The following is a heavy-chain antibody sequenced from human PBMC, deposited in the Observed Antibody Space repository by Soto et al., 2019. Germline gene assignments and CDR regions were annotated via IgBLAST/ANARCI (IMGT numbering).Heavy chain of an antibody. V-gene: IGHV1-18*01. CDR3: ARDEYYDYVWGSYRQYYYYGMDV. Sequence: QVQLVQSGAEVKKPGASVKVSCKASGYTFTSYGISWVRQAPGQGLEWMGWISAFNGNTNYAQKLQGRVTMTTDTSTSTAYMEMRSLRSDDTAVYYCARDEYYDYVWGSYRQYYYYGMDVWGQGTTVTVSS. CDR2: ISAFNGNT. CDR1: GYTFTSYG. J-gene: IGHJ6*02. D-gene: IGHD3-16*02.